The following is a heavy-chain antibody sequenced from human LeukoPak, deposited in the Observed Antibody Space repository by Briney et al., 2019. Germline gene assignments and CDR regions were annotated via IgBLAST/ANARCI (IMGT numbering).Heavy chain of an antibody. V-gene: IGHV4-30-4*01. Sequence: PSQNLSLNCTVSGGSISNGDYAWHWIRQPPGKGLEWIGNIYYSGTTYYNPSLKSRVTMTVDTSKNQSSLKLSSVTAADTAVYYCARADGSSWDEPLWYFDLWGRGTLVTVSS. J-gene: IGHJ2*01. CDR3: ARADGSSWDEPLWYFDL. CDR2: IYYSGTT. CDR1: GGSISNGDYA. D-gene: IGHD6-13*01.